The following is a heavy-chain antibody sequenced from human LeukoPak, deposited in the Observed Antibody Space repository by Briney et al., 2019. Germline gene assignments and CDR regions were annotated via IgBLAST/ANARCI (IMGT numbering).Heavy chain of an antibody. D-gene: IGHD5-24*01. CDR1: GFTVSNNY. V-gene: IGHV3-53*01. CDR3: AREEMATTAFDY. CDR2: IYSGGST. Sequence: GGSPKLSCAASGFTVSNNYMSWVRQAPGKGLEWVSVIYSGGSTYYADSVKGRFTISRDNSKNTLYLQMNSLRAEDTAVYYCAREEMATTAFDYWGQGTLVTVSS. J-gene: IGHJ4*02.